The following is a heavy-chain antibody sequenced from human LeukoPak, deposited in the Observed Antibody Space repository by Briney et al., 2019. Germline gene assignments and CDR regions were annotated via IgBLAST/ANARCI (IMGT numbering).Heavy chain of an antibody. D-gene: IGHD3-3*01. J-gene: IGHJ4*02. Sequence: PSETLSLTCAVYGGSFSGYYWSWIRQPPGKGLEWIGEINHSGSTNYNPSLKSRVTISVDTSKNQFSLKLSSVTAADTAVYYCARGQSDFWSGYPFDYWGQGTLVTVSS. CDR2: INHSGST. CDR1: GGSFSGYY. CDR3: ARGQSDFWSGYPFDY. V-gene: IGHV4-34*01.